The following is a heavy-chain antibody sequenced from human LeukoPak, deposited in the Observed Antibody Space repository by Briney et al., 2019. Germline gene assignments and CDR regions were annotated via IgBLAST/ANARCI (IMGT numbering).Heavy chain of an antibody. CDR3: AINHRDGYSELGY. J-gene: IGHJ4*02. Sequence: PGGSLRLSCAASGFTFSSYSMNWVRQAPGKGLEWVSYISSSSSTIYYADSVKGRFTISRDNAKNSLYLQMNSLRAEDTAVYYCAINHRDGYSELGYWGQGTLVTVSS. CDR1: GFTFSSYS. V-gene: IGHV3-48*01. D-gene: IGHD5-24*01. CDR2: ISSSSSTI.